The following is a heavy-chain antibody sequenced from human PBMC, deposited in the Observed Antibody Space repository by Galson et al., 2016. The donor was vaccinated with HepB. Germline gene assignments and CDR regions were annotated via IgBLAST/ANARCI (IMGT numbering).Heavy chain of an antibody. Sequence: SLRLSCAASGFTFSSYGMHWVRQAPGKGLEWVAVIWYDGSNKNYADSVKGRFTISRDNSKNTVYLQMNSLRAEDTAVYYCAREVGYSYVVTINWFDPRGQGTLVTVSS. CDR1: GFTFSSYG. CDR3: AREVGYSYVVTINWFDP. V-gene: IGHV3-33*01. CDR2: IWYDGSNK. D-gene: IGHD5-18*01. J-gene: IGHJ5*02.